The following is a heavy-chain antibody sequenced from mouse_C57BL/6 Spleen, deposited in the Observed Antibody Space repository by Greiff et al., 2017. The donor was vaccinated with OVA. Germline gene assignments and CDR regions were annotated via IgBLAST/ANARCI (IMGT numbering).Heavy chain of an antibody. CDR3: ARYYGAMDY. D-gene: IGHD1-1*01. CDR1: GYSITSGYY. V-gene: IGHV3-6*01. Sequence: VQLKESGPGLVKPSQSLSLTCSVTGYSITSGYYWNWIRQFPGNKLEWMGYISYDGSNNYNPSLKNRISITRDTSKNQFFLKLNSVTTEDTATYYCARYYGAMDYWGQGTSVTVSS. CDR2: ISYDGSN. J-gene: IGHJ4*01.